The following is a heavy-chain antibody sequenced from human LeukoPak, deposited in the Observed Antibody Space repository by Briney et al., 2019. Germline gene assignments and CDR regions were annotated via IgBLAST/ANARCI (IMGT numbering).Heavy chain of an antibody. CDR1: GYSFTSYA. Sequence: ASVKVSCKASGYSFTSYAISWVRQAPGQGLEWVGWISAYNGNTDYAQKPQVRVTMTTDTPTSTAYMELRGLRSDDTAVYYCARVVVVGDNYFDYWGQGTLVTVSS. J-gene: IGHJ4*02. V-gene: IGHV1-18*01. D-gene: IGHD2-15*01. CDR3: ARVVVVGDNYFDY. CDR2: ISAYNGNT.